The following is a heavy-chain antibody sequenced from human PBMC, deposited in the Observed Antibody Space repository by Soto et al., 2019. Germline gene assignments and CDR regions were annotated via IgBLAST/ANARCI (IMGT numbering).Heavy chain of an antibody. Sequence: PSETLSLTCTVSGGSISSSSYYWGWIRQPPGKGLEWIGSIYYSGSTYYNPSLKSRVTISVDTSKNQFSLKLSSVTAADTAVYYCARLPGVRGRKNWFDPWGQGTLVTVSS. CDR2: IYYSGST. J-gene: IGHJ5*02. V-gene: IGHV4-39*01. CDR3: ARLPGVRGRKNWFDP. D-gene: IGHD3-10*02. CDR1: GGSISSSSYY.